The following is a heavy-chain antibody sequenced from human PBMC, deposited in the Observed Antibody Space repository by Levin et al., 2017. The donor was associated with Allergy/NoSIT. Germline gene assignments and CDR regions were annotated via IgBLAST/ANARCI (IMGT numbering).Heavy chain of an antibody. D-gene: IGHD3-10*01. J-gene: IGHJ5*02. Sequence: LSLPCAASGFTFRDYYMSWIRQAPGKGLEWVSYISSSGSTIYYADSVKGRFTISRDNAKNSLYLQMNSLRAEDTAVYYCARDGYGSGSYYKTPNNWCDPWGQGTLVTVSS. CDR3: ARDGYGSGSYYKTPNNWCDP. CDR2: ISSSGSTI. V-gene: IGHV3-11*01. CDR1: GFTFRDYY.